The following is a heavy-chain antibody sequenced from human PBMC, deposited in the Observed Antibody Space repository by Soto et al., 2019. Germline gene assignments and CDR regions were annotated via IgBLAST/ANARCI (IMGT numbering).Heavy chain of an antibody. J-gene: IGHJ1*01. CDR3: AHRLARGATGLYFQH. CDR2: IYWDDDK. CDR1: GLSLSTSGVA. V-gene: IGHV2-5*02. Sequence: TQTLTLTCTFSGLSLSTSGVAVGWIRQPPGKALEWLALIYWDDDKRYSPSLKSRLTITKDTSKNQVVLTMTNMDPVDTATYYCAHRLARGATGLYFQHWGQGTPVTVSS. D-gene: IGHD3-9*01.